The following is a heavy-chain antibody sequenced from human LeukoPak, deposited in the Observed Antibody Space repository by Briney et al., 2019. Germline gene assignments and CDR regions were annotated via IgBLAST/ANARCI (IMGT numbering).Heavy chain of an antibody. CDR1: GGTFSSYA. J-gene: IGHJ6*03. V-gene: IGHV1-18*01. D-gene: IGHD3-3*01. Sequence: GSSVKVSCKASGGTFSSYAISWVRQAPGQGLEWMGWISAYNGNTNYAQKLQGRVTMTTDTSTSTAYMELRSLRSDDTAVYYCAREGVTIFGVVIEYYYYYMDVWGKGTTVTVSS. CDR2: ISAYNGNT. CDR3: AREGVTIFGVVIEYYYYYMDV.